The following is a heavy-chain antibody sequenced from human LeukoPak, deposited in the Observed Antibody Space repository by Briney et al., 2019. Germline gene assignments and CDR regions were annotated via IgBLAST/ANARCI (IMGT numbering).Heavy chain of an antibody. Sequence: SETLSLTCGVSGYSISSGYQWAWIRQSPGKGLEWIGSIYHSGSAHYNPSLKSRVTISVETSKNQFSLNMYSVTAADTAVYYCARDPRWLTPDCTSTSCYENYFDPWGQGTQVTVSS. J-gene: IGHJ5*02. V-gene: IGHV4-38-2*02. CDR1: GYSISSGYQ. CDR2: IYHSGSA. CDR3: ARDPRWLTPDCTSTSCYENYFDP. D-gene: IGHD2-2*01.